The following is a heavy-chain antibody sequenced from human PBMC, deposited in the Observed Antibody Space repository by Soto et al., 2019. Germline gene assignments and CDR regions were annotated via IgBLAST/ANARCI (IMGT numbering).Heavy chain of an antibody. Sequence: ASVKVSCKASGGTFSSYTISWVQQAPGQGLEWMGRIIPILGIANYAQKFQGRVTITADKSTSTAYMELSSLRSEDTAVYYCARKMLDCSSTSCYVYFDYWGQGTLVTVSS. CDR1: GGTFSSYT. V-gene: IGHV1-69*02. CDR2: IIPILGIA. J-gene: IGHJ4*02. CDR3: ARKMLDCSSTSCYVYFDY. D-gene: IGHD2-2*01.